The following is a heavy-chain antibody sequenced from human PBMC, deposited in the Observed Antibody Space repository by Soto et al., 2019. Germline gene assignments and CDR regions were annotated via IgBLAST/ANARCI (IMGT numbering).Heavy chain of an antibody. CDR2: IYYSGST. CDR1: GGSISSSSYY. J-gene: IGHJ4*02. CDR3: ATLPRAVAGIGRGY. Sequence: QLQLQESGPGLVKPSETLSLTCTVSGGSISSSSYYWGWIRQPPGKGLEWIGSIYYSGSTYYNPSIKSRVTMSVDTSKNQFSLKLSSVTAADTAVYYCATLPRAVAGIGRGYWGQGTLVTVSS. V-gene: IGHV4-39*01. D-gene: IGHD6-19*01.